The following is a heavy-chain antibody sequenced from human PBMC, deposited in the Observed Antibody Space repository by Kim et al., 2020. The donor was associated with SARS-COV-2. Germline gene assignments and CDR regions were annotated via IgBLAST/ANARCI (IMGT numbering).Heavy chain of an antibody. CDR3: AKGLGSGV. CDR2: IYSGGSST. V-gene: IGHV3-23*03. CDR1: GFTFSSYA. Sequence: GGSLRLSCAASGFTFSSYAMSWVRQAPGKGLEWVSVIYSGGSSTYYADSVKGRFTISRDNSKNTLYLQMNSLRAEDTAVYYCAKGLGSGVWGQGTTVTVSS. D-gene: IGHD3-10*01. J-gene: IGHJ6*02.